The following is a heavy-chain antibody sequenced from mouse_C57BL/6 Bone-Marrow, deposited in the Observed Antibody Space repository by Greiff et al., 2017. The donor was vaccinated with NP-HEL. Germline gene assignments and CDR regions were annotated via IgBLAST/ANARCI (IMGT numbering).Heavy chain of an antibody. CDR3: ARAGNYSNWGNFDY. Sequence: QVQLQQPGAELVKPGASVKMSCKASGYTFTSYWITWVKQRPGQGLEWIGDIYPGSGSTNYNEKFKSKATLTVDTSSSTAYMQLSSLTSEDSAVYYCARAGNYSNWGNFDYWGQGTTLTVSS. V-gene: IGHV1-55*01. D-gene: IGHD2-5*01. CDR2: IYPGSGST. CDR1: GYTFTSYW. J-gene: IGHJ2*01.